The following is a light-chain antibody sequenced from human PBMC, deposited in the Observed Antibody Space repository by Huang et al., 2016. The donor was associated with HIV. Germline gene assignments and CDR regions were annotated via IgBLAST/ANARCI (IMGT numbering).Light chain of an antibody. CDR1: QSVSRN. V-gene: IGKV3-15*01. CDR3: QQYNNWPGT. J-gene: IGKJ1*01. CDR2: GAS. Sequence: EIVMTQSPATLSVSPGERVTLSCRASQSVSRNLAWYQQKPGQAPRLLIYGASIRATGIPGRFSGSGSATEFTLTISSLQSEDSAAYYCQQYNNWPGTLGQGTKVEI.